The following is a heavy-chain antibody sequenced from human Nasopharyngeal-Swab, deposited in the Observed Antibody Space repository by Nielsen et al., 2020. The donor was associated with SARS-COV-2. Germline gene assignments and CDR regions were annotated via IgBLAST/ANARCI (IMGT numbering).Heavy chain of an antibody. D-gene: IGHD1-26*01. CDR3: AVGATGYYYMDV. Sequence: SVKVSCKASGGTFSSYAISWVRQAPGQGLEWMGGIIPIFGTANYAQEFQGRVTITADESTSTAYMELSSLRSEDTAVYYCAVGATGYYYMDVWGKGTTVTVSS. J-gene: IGHJ6*03. V-gene: IGHV1-69*13. CDR1: GGTFSSYA. CDR2: IIPIFGTA.